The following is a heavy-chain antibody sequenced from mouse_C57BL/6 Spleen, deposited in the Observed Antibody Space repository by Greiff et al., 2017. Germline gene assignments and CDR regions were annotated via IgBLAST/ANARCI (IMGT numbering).Heavy chain of an antibody. CDR2: ISDGGSYT. V-gene: IGHV5-4*01. CDR3: ARDRPMDY. Sequence: EVNLVESGGGLVKPGGSLKLSCAASGFTFSSYAMSWVRQTPEKRLEWVATISDGGSYTYYPDNVKGRFTISRDNAKNNLYLQMSHLKSEDTAMYYCARDRPMDYWGQGTSVTVSS. J-gene: IGHJ4*01. CDR1: GFTFSSYA.